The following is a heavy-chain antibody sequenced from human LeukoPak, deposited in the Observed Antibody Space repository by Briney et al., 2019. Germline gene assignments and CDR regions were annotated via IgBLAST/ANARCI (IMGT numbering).Heavy chain of an antibody. CDR1: GGSISSYY. D-gene: IGHD3-10*01. CDR2: IYYSGST. CDR3: ARVWFGELLYNWFDP. Sequence: SETQSLTCTVSGGSISSYYWSWIRQPPGKGLEWIGYIYYSGSTNYNPSLKSRVTISVDTSKNQFSLKLSSVTAADTAVYYCARVWFGELLYNWFDPWGQGTLVTVSS. V-gene: IGHV4-59*01. J-gene: IGHJ5*02.